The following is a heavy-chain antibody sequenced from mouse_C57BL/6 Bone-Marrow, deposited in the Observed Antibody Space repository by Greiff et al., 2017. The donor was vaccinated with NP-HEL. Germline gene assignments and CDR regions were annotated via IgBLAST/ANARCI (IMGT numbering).Heavy chain of an antibody. Sequence: VQLKESGGGLVKPGGSLKLSCAASGFTFSSYAMSWVRQTPEKRLEWVATISDGGSYTYYPDNVKGRFTISRDNAKNNLYLQMSHLKSEDTAMYYCARDANYCGSLRLFAYWGQGTLVTVSA. CDR2: ISDGGSYT. CDR3: ARDANYCGSLRLFAY. D-gene: IGHD1-1*01. V-gene: IGHV5-4*01. CDR1: GFTFSSYA. J-gene: IGHJ3*01.